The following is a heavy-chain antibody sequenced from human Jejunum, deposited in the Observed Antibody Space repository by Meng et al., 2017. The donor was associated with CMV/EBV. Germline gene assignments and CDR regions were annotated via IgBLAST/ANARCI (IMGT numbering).Heavy chain of an antibody. CDR1: TFDDYT. CDR2: IWWDGGST. V-gene: IGHV3-43*01. J-gene: IGHJ3*01. CDR3: AKGRRIVGLTGDAFDV. Sequence: TFDDYTMHWVRQGPGKGLEWVALIWWDGGSTYYADSVKGRFTISRDITKNSLYLQMNSLRTEDTALYYCAKGRRIVGLTGDAFDVWGQGTMVTVSS. D-gene: IGHD1-26*01.